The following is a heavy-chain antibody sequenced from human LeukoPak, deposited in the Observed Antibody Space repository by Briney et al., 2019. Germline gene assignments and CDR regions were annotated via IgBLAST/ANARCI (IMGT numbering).Heavy chain of an antibody. CDR3: ARDIWGIAVTSHYMDV. D-gene: IGHD6-19*01. CDR1: GFTFSSYS. Sequence: GGSLRLSCAASGFTFSSYSMNWVRQAPGKGLEWVSSISSSSSYIYYADSVKGRFTISRDNAKNSLYLQMNSLRAEDTAVYYCARDIWGIAVTSHYMDVWGKGTTVTISS. V-gene: IGHV3-21*01. J-gene: IGHJ6*03. CDR2: ISSSSSYI.